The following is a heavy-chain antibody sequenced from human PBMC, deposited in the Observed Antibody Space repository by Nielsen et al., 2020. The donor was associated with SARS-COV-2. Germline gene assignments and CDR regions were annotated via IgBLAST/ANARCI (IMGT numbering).Heavy chain of an antibody. CDR2: IYSGGST. J-gene: IGHJ6*02. Sequence: GGSLRLSCAASGFTVSSNYMSWVRQAPGKGLEWVSVIYSGGSTYYADSVKGRFTISRDNSKNTLYLQMNSLRAEDTAVYYCARVGTGTRYYYGMDVWGQGTTVTVSS. D-gene: IGHD1-1*01. CDR3: ARVGTGTRYYYGMDV. V-gene: IGHV3-53*01. CDR1: GFTVSSNY.